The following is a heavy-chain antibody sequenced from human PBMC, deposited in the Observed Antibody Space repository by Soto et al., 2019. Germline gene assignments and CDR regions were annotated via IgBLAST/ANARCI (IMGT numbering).Heavy chain of an antibody. CDR2: IIPIFGTA. V-gene: IGHV1-69*13. D-gene: IGHD1-26*01. CDR1: GGTCSIYA. J-gene: IGHJ4*02. CDR3: ARQIVGATRYFDY. Sequence: SVKVSCKASGGTCSIYAISCVLQSPGQGLEWMGGIIPIFGTANYAQKFQGRVTITADESTSTAYMELSSLRSEDTAVYYCARQIVGATRYFDYWGQGTLVTVSS.